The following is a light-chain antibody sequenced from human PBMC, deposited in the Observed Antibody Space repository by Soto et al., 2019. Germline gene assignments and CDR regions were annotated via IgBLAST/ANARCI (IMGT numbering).Light chain of an antibody. CDR3: GTWDSSLSDVV. CDR1: NYNIGNKH. Sequence: QSVLTQPPSVSAAPGQKVTISCSGNNYNIGNKHISWYQQLPGTAPKLLIYDNNKRPSGIPDRFSGSKSGTSVTLAITGLHTGDEADYYCGTWDSSLSDVVFGGGTKVTVL. J-gene: IGLJ2*01. V-gene: IGLV1-51*01. CDR2: DNN.